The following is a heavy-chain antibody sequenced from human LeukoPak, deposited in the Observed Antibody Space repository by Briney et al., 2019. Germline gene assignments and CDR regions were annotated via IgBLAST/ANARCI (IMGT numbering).Heavy chain of an antibody. CDR2: IWYDGSNK. V-gene: IGHV3-33*01. J-gene: IGHJ4*02. Sequence: PGGSLRLSCAASGFTFSSYGMHWVRQAPGKGLEWVAVIWYDGSNKYYAGSVKGRFTISRDNSKNTLYLQMNSLRAEDTAVYYCARASASYSSGWYGGDYWGQGTLVTVPS. CDR3: ARASASYSSGWYGGDY. CDR1: GFTFSSYG. D-gene: IGHD6-19*01.